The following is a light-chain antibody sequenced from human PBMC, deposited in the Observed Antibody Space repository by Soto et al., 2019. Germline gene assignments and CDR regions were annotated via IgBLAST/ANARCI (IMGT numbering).Light chain of an antibody. J-gene: IGLJ1*01. CDR1: SSNIGAGYD. CDR2: DNS. Sequence: QSVLTQPPSVSGAPGQRVTISCTGSSSNIGAGYDVHWYQQLPGTAPKLLIYDNSNRPSGVPDRFSGSKSGTSASLAITGLQAEDEADYYCQSYDSSLSADVFATGTKVTVL. V-gene: IGLV1-40*01. CDR3: QSYDSSLSADV.